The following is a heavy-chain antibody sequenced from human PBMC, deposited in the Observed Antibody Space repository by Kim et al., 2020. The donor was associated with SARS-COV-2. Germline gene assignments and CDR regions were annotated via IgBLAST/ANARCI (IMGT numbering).Heavy chain of an antibody. Sequence: SETLSLTCAVYGGSFSGYYWSWIRQPPGKGLEWIGEINHSGSTNYNPSLKSRVTISVDTSKNQFSLKLSSVTAADTAVYYCARVCSSIRRRYFDLWGRGTLVTVSS. V-gene: IGHV4-34*01. CDR1: GGSFSGYY. J-gene: IGHJ2*01. CDR3: ARVCSSIRRRYFDL. CDR2: INHSGST. D-gene: IGHD2-2*01.